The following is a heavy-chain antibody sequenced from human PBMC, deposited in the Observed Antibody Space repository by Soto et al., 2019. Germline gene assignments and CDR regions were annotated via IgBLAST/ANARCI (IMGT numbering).Heavy chain of an antibody. Sequence: QMQLAESGGGVVQPGRSRRLSCAASGFPFSTYTMHWVRQAPGKGLEWVALMSFDGNNKYYAESVKGRFTISRDNSKNTLYLQMNSLRPEDTAVYYCARDRYYDSSGIDWWGQGTLVTVSS. J-gene: IGHJ4*02. D-gene: IGHD3-22*01. CDR1: GFPFSTYT. CDR3: ARDRYYDSSGIDW. V-gene: IGHV3-30-3*01. CDR2: MSFDGNNK.